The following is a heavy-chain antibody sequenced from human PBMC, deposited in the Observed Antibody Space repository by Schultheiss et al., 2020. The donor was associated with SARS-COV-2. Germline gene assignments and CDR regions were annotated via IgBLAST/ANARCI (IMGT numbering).Heavy chain of an antibody. CDR2: ISGSGGST. V-gene: IGHV3-23*01. Sequence: GGSLRLSCAASGFTFSSYSMNWVRQAPGKGLEWVSAISGSGGSTYYADSVKGRFTISRDNSKNTLYLQMNSLRAEDTAVYYCAKDRSVVPAARLTHPIDCWGQGTVVTVSS. CDR3: AKDRSVVPAARLTHPIDC. D-gene: IGHD2-2*01. J-gene: IGHJ4*02. CDR1: GFTFSSYS.